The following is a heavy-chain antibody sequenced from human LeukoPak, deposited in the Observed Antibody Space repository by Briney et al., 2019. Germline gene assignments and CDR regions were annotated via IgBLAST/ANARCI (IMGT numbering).Heavy chain of an antibody. V-gene: IGHV3-48*03. D-gene: IGHD6-19*01. J-gene: IGHJ4*02. Sequence: GGSLRLSCAASGFTFSRYEMNCVRQAPGKGLEWVSYISSSGSTIYYADSVKGRFTISRDNAKNSLYLQMNSLRAEDTAVYYCARDVGLVAGSYFDYWGQGTLVTVSS. CDR3: ARDVGLVAGSYFDY. CDR2: ISSSGSTI. CDR1: GFTFSRYE.